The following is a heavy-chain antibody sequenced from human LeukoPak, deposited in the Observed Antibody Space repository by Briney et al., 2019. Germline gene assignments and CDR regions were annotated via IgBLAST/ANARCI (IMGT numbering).Heavy chain of an antibody. CDR2: ISWNSGTI. CDR1: GFTFDDYA. Sequence: GGSLRLSCAASGFTFDDYAMHWVRQAPGKGLEWVSGISWNSGTIGYADSVKGRFTISRDNAKNSLYLQMNSLRVDDTALYYCAKGETTKHSSSWYWIDYWGQGTLVTVSS. V-gene: IGHV3-9*01. D-gene: IGHD6-13*01. CDR3: AKGETTKHSSSWYWIDY. J-gene: IGHJ4*02.